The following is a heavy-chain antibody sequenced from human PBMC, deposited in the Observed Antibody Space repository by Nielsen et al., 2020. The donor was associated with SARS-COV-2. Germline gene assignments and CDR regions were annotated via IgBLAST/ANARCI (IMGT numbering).Heavy chain of an antibody. CDR3: ARHGFRTAWSNFDS. CDR1: GYSFSNFW. Sequence: GESLKISCQVSGYSFSNFWIGWVRQMPGKGLEWMGIVYPGDSESETRYSPSVQGQVTMSVDRAISTVYLQWSSLKASDTAIYYCARHGFRTAWSNFDSWGQGTLVTVSS. V-gene: IGHV5-51*01. CDR2: VYPGDSESET. J-gene: IGHJ4*02. D-gene: IGHD5-18*01.